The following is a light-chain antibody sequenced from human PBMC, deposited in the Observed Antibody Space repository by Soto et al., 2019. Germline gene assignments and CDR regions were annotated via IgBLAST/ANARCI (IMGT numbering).Light chain of an antibody. CDR3: QQRSNWQLT. Sequence: EIVLTQSPATLSLSPGERATLSCRASQSVSSYLAWYQQKPGQAPRLLIYDASNRATGIPARFSGSGSGTDFTLTISSLEPEDFAVYYGQQRSNWQLTFGGGTKVEIK. V-gene: IGKV3-11*01. CDR1: QSVSSY. J-gene: IGKJ4*01. CDR2: DAS.